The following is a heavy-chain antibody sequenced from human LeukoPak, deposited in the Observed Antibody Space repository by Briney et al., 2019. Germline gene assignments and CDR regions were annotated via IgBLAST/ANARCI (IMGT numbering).Heavy chain of an antibody. V-gene: IGHV3-7*01. CDR3: ARVGSSGSFDY. J-gene: IGHJ4*02. Sequence: GGSLRLSCAASGFTFSSYWMSWVRQAPGKGLEWVANVKQDGSEKYYVDSVKGRFTISRDNAKNSPYLQMNSLRAEDTAVYYCARVGSSGSFDYWGQGTLVTVSS. CDR1: GFTFSSYW. CDR2: VKQDGSEK. D-gene: IGHD6-19*01.